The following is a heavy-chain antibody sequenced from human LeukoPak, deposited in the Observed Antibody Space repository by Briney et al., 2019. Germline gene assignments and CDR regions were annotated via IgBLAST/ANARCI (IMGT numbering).Heavy chain of an antibody. D-gene: IGHD1-26*01. J-gene: IGHJ4*02. CDR3: AKQSTASGSYQLDY. CDR1: GFTFSSYA. V-gene: IGHV3-23*01. CDR2: ISGSGGST. Sequence: GGSLRLSCAASGFTFSSYAMSWVRQAPGKGLEWVSAISGSGGSTYYADSGKGRFTISRDNSKNTLYLQMNSLRAGDTAVYYCAKQSTASGSYQLDYWGQGTLVTVSS.